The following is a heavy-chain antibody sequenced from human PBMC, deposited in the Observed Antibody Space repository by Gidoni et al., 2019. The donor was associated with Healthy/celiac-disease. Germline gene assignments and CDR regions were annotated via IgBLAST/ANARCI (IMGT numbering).Heavy chain of an antibody. Sequence: QVQLVQTGAEVKKPGASVKVSCQASGYTFTSYGISCVRQAPGQGLEWMGWISAYNGNTNYAQKLQGRVTMTTDTSTSTAYMELRSLRSDDTAVYYCAREGITMIVVVSYGMDVWGQGTTVTVSS. CDR2: ISAYNGNT. D-gene: IGHD3-22*01. J-gene: IGHJ6*02. V-gene: IGHV1-18*01. CDR1: GYTFTSYG. CDR3: AREGITMIVVVSYGMDV.